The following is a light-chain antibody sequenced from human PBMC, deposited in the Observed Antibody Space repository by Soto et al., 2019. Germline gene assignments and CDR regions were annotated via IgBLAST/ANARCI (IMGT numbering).Light chain of an antibody. V-gene: IGLV2-14*03. CDR2: DVS. CDR1: ASDIGYYNF. J-gene: IGLJ3*02. Sequence: QSALTQPASVSGSLGQSITLSCTGAASDIGYYNFVSWYQQHPATAPKLIIYDVSHRPSGISFRFSGSKSGNTASLTISGPRAEDEAAYYCASYTGTDTPWVFGGGTKLTVL. CDR3: ASYTGTDTPWV.